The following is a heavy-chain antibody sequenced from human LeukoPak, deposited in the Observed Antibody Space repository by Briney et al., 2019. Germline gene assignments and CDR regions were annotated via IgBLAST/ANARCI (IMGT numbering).Heavy chain of an antibody. CDR1: GFIFSTYS. CDR2: FSSGSSNI. Sequence: PGGSLRLSCTASGFIFSTYSMIWVRQAPGKGLEWVSSFSSGSSNIYYADSVKGRFTISRDNAQNSLYLQMNSLRAEDTAVYYCAKGDVSVTREFDYWGQGTLVTVSS. CDR3: AKGDVSVTREFDY. D-gene: IGHD7-27*01. J-gene: IGHJ4*02. V-gene: IGHV3-21*01.